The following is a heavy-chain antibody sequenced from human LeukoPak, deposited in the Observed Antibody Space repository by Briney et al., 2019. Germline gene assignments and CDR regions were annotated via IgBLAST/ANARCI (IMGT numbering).Heavy chain of an antibody. V-gene: IGHV3-7*01. CDR3: ASDPFTISAYDAFNI. Sequence: PGGSLRLSCAASGFTFSTYWMSWVRQAPGKGLEWVTNINQDGSEKYYVDSVKGRLTISRDNAKNSLYLQMNSLRVEDTAVYYCASDPFTISAYDAFNIWGQGTVVTVSS. CDR2: INQDGSEK. J-gene: IGHJ3*02. CDR1: GFTFSTYW. D-gene: IGHD3-3*02.